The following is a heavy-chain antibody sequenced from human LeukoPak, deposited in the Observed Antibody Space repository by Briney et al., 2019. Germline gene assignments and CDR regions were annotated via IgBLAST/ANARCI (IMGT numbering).Heavy chain of an antibody. CDR2: IISHGGNT. Sequence: GGSLRFSCAASGFSFSSYTMHWVGTGPGKGLEYVSAIISHGGNTHYTNSVKGRFTISRDNSHNTLYLQMGSLRPDDMAVYHCARVRMEATVSNYYYYYMDVWGKGTTVTVSS. CDR3: ARVRMEATVSNYYYYYMDV. J-gene: IGHJ6*03. V-gene: IGHV3-64*01. D-gene: IGHD1-26*01. CDR1: GFSFSSYT.